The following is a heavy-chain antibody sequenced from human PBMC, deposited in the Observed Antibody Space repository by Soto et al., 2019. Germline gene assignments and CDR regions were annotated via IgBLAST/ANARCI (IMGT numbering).Heavy chain of an antibody. Sequence: SVKVSCKASGYTFTSYAMHWVRQAPGQRLEWMGWINAGNGNTKYSQKFQGRVTITRDTSASTAYMELSSLRSEDTAVYYCARGIAARLDWFDPWGQGTLVTVSS. CDR3: ARGIAARLDWFDP. D-gene: IGHD6-6*01. CDR2: INAGNGNT. J-gene: IGHJ5*02. V-gene: IGHV1-3*01. CDR1: GYTFTSYA.